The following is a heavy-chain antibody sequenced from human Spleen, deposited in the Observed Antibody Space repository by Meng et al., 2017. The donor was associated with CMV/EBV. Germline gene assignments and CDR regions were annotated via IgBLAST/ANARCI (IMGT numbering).Heavy chain of an antibody. CDR3: ASDQDGSYFYY. J-gene: IGHJ4*02. CDR2: ISTTSTYI. V-gene: IGHV3-21*01. Sequence: GGSLRLSCAASGFTFGAYSMNWVRQAPGKGLEWVSSISTTSTYIYYADSVKGRFTISRDNAKNSLYLQMDSLRADDTAVYYCASDQDGSYFYYWGQGTLVTVSS. D-gene: IGHD1-26*01. CDR1: GFTFGAYS.